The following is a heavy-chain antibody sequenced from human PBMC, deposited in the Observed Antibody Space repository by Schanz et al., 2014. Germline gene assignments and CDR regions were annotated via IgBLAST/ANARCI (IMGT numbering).Heavy chain of an antibody. D-gene: IGHD3-9*01. J-gene: IGHJ6*02. Sequence: EVQLVESGGDLVQPGGSLRLSCAASGFTVDSNYMSWVRQAPGKGLEWVSSLYIGGGSTRYADSVKGRFIISRDSSKNSLYLQMNSLRDEDTAVYYCARDHPHRGVTGYYNDVWGQGTSVTVSS. CDR1: GFTVDSNY. CDR3: ARDHPHRGVTGYYNDV. V-gene: IGHV3-66*01. CDR2: LYIGGGST.